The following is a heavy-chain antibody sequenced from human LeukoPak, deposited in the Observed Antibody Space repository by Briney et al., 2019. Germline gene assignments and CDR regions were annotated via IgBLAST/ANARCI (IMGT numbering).Heavy chain of an antibody. Sequence: GASVKVSCKASGYSLIGYDISWVRPATGQGLEWMGWMNPNGGKTVYAQKFQGRITMTRNISLSTAYMELSSLRSEDTAVYYCARARAPSSHYYYMDVWGKGTTVTVSS. CDR2: MNPNGGKT. J-gene: IGHJ6*03. V-gene: IGHV1-8*01. CDR1: GYSLIGYD. CDR3: ARARAPSSHYYYMDV.